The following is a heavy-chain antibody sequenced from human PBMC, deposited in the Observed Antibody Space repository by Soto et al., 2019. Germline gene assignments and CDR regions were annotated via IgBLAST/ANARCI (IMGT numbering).Heavy chain of an antibody. Sequence: WASVKVSCKASGYTFTSYGISWVRQAPGQGLEWMGWISAYNANTNYAQKLQGRVTMTTDTSTSTAYMELRSLRSDDTAVYYCARTGDYCSGNRCYSAHFDYWGQGTLVTVSS. J-gene: IGHJ4*02. D-gene: IGHD2-15*01. V-gene: IGHV1-18*01. CDR3: ARTGDYCSGNRCYSAHFDY. CDR1: GYTFTSYG. CDR2: ISAYNANT.